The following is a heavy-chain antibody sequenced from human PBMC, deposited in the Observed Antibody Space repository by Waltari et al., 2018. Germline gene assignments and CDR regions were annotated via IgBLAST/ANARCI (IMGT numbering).Heavy chain of an antibody. CDR3: AREVVPAATIVVNWFDP. Sequence: QVQLVQSGSELKKPGASVKVSCKASGYTFTNYAINWLRADPGQGPELMGWINTNTGNPTYVQGFTGRFVFSLDTSVSTAYLQINSLKADDTAVYYCAREVVPAATIVVNWFDPWGQGTLVTVSS. CDR1: GYTFTNYA. CDR2: INTNTGNP. V-gene: IGHV7-4-1*02. J-gene: IGHJ5*02. D-gene: IGHD2-2*01.